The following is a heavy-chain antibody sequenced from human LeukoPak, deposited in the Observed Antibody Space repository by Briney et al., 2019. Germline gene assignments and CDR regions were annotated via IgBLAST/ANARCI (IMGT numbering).Heavy chain of an antibody. Sequence: GGSLRLSCAASGFSLSTYWMSWVRQAPGKGLEWVANIKQDESEKDYVDSVKGRFTISRDNAKNSLYLQMNSLRAEDTAVYYCATYSGAHHKTFDDWGQGTLVTVSS. CDR2: IKQDESEK. CDR1: GFSLSTYW. V-gene: IGHV3-7*03. CDR3: ATYSGAHHKTFDD. D-gene: IGHD1-26*01. J-gene: IGHJ4*02.